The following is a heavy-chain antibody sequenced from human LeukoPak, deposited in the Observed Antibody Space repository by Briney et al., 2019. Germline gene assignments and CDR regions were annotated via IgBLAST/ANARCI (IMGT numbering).Heavy chain of an antibody. Sequence: ASVKVSCKASGYTFTSYAMNWVRQAPGQGLEWMGWINTNTGNPTYAQGFTGRFVFPLDTSVSTAYLQISSLKAEDTAVYYCAREELRFLEWLGYFDYWGQGTLVTVSS. J-gene: IGHJ4*02. D-gene: IGHD3-3*01. CDR2: INTNTGNP. CDR1: GYTFTSYA. V-gene: IGHV7-4-1*02. CDR3: AREELRFLEWLGYFDY.